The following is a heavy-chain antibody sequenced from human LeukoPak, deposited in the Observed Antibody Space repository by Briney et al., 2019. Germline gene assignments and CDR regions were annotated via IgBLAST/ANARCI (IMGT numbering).Heavy chain of an antibody. CDR1: GYSTSSGYC. CDR2: ISHSGST. CDR3: ARHRYRKGVAGTLRLNYFDY. Sequence: SETLSLTCAVSGYSTSSGYCWGWIRQSPRKGLEWIGSISHSGSTYYTPSLKSRVAISVDTSGNQFSLKLSSVTAADTAVYCCARHRYRKGVAGTLRLNYFDYWGQGTLVTVSS. D-gene: IGHD6-19*01. V-gene: IGHV4-38-2*01. J-gene: IGHJ4*02.